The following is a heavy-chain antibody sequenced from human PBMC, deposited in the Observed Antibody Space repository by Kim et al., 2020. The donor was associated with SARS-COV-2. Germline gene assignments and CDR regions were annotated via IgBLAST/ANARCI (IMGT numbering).Heavy chain of an antibody. D-gene: IGHD3-22*01. V-gene: IGHV3-30-3*01. J-gene: IGHJ3*01. CDR3: ARDLQSYYYDSSGPYDA. Sequence: GGSLRLSCAASGFTFSSYAMHWVRQAPGKGLEWVAVISYDGSNKYYADSVKGRFTISRDNSKNTLYLQMNSLRAEDTAVYYCARDLQSYYYDSSGPYDA. CDR2: ISYDGSNK. CDR1: GFTFSSYA.